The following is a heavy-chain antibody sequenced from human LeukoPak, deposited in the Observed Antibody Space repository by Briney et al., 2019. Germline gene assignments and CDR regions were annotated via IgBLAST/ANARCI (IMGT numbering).Heavy chain of an antibody. V-gene: IGHV3-33*01. J-gene: IGHJ4*02. Sequence: GRSLRLSCAASGFTFSHYGIHWVRQAPGKGLEWVAVIWYDGSNKYYADSVKGRFTISRDNSKNTVYLQMNSLRAKDTAVYYCARDYDGSGYCPSYWGQGTLVTVSS. CDR1: GFTFSHYG. CDR3: ARDYDGSGYCPSY. D-gene: IGHD3-22*01. CDR2: IWYDGSNK.